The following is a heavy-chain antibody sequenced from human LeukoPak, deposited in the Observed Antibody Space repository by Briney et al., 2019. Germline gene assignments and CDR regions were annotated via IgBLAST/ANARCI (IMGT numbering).Heavy chain of an antibody. CDR2: IWYDGSNK. Sequence: GGSLRLSCAASGLTFSSYGMHWVRQAPGKGLEWVAVIWYDGSNKYYADSVKGRFTISRDNSKNTLYLQMNSLRAEDTAVYCCASLGTGSGSYSSDYWGQGTLVTVSS. V-gene: IGHV3-33*01. D-gene: IGHD3-10*01. J-gene: IGHJ4*02. CDR1: GLTFSSYG. CDR3: ASLGTGSGSYSSDY.